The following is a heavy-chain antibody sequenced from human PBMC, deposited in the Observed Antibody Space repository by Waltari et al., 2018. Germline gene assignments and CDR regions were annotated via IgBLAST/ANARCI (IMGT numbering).Heavy chain of an antibody. CDR1: GGSITNNRHY. J-gene: IGHJ3*01. CDR3: ATYIGASIGTAAFDV. Sequence: QLHLQESGPGLVKPSETLSLTCSVSGGSITNNRHYWGWIRQTPGKGLEWIATISYTGATYNNPSLKSRVTISGDTSKNQFSLKLTSVTAADTAVYYCATYIGASIGTAAFDVWGRGVLVTVSS. V-gene: IGHV4-39*01. D-gene: IGHD3-16*01. CDR2: ISYTGAT.